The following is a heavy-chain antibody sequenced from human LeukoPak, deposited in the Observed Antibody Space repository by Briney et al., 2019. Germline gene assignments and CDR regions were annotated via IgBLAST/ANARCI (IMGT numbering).Heavy chain of an antibody. D-gene: IGHD2-2*01. V-gene: IGHV1-2*02. J-gene: IGHJ5*02. Sequence: ASVKVSCKASGYTFTGYYMHWVRQAPGQGLEWMGWINPNSGGTNYAQKFQGRVTMTRDTSISTAYMELSRLRSDDTAVYYCARRATVVPAAGLFDPWGQGTLVTVSS. CDR1: GYTFTGYY. CDR3: ARRATVVPAAGLFDP. CDR2: INPNSGGT.